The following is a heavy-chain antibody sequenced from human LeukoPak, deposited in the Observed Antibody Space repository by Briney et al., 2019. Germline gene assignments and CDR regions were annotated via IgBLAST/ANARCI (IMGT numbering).Heavy chain of an antibody. D-gene: IGHD7-27*01. Sequence: SVKVSCKASGYTFTGYYMHWVRQAPGQGLEWMGGIIPIFGTANYAQKFQGRVTITADKSTSTAYMELSSLRSEDTAVYYCARAKTGDYYYYYMDVWGKGTTVTVSS. CDR1: GYTFTGYY. CDR3: ARAKTGDYYYYYMDV. J-gene: IGHJ6*03. V-gene: IGHV1-69*06. CDR2: IIPIFGTA.